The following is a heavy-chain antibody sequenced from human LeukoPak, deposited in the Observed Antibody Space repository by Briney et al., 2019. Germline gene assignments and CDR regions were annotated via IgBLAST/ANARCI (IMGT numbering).Heavy chain of an antibody. J-gene: IGHJ6*02. CDR2: ISYDGSNK. CDR3: AKRASIVGATGGHYGMDV. D-gene: IGHD1-26*01. V-gene: IGHV3-30*18. Sequence: PGRSLRLSCAASGFTFSSYGMHWVRQAPGKGLEWVGVISYDGSNKYYADSVKGRFTISRDNSKNTLYLQMNSLRAEDTAVYYCAKRASIVGATGGHYGMDVWGQGTTVTVSS. CDR1: GFTFSSYG.